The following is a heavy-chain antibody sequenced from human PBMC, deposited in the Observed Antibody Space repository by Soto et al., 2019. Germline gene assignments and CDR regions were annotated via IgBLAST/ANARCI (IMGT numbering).Heavy chain of an antibody. J-gene: IGHJ4*02. V-gene: IGHV3-21*01. CDR2: ISSSSSYI. CDR3: ARDAPFKYCSGGSCYSRTLNAFDY. D-gene: IGHD2-15*01. Sequence: PGGSLRLSCAASGFTFSSYSMNWVRQAPGEGLEWVSSISSSSSYIYYADSVKGRFTIPRDNAKNSLYLQMNSLRAEDTAVYYCARDAPFKYCSGGSCYSRTLNAFDYWGQGTLVTVSS. CDR1: GFTFSSYS.